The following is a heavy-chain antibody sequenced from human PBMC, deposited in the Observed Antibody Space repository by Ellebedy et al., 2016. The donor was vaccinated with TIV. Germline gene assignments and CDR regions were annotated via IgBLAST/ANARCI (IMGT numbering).Heavy chain of an antibody. Sequence: MPSETLSLTCTVSGGSITSGSYFWGWIRQPPGKGLEWIGSLYHSGMTHYNPSLKSRITISVDTSKTQFSLELTSVTAADTAVYFCARRRGGASYSYYHGLDVWGQGTMVTVSS. CDR2: LYHSGMT. D-gene: IGHD1-26*01. J-gene: IGHJ6*02. CDR3: ARRRGGASYSYYHGLDV. V-gene: IGHV4-39*01. CDR1: GGSITSGSYF.